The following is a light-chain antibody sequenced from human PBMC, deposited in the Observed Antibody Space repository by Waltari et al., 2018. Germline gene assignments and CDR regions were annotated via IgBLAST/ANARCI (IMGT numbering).Light chain of an antibody. V-gene: IGKV3-20*01. CDR1: QSVSSSY. Sequence: EIVLTQSPGTLSLSPGERATLSCRASQSVSSSYLAWYQPKPGQAPRLLIYGASSRATGIPDRFSGSGSGTDFTLTISRLEPEDFAVYYCQQYGSSPRTFGPGTKVDIK. CDR3: QQYGSSPRT. J-gene: IGKJ3*01. CDR2: GAS.